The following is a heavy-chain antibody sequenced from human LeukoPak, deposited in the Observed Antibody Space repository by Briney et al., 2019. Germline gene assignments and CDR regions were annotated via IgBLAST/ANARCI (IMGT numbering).Heavy chain of an antibody. Sequence: GGSLRLSCAAPGFTFSSYSMNWVRQAPGKGLEWVSSISSSSSYIYYADSVKGRFTISRDNAKNSLYLQMNSLRAEDTAVYYCARDHDFWSGEFDYWGQGTLVTVSS. CDR3: ARDHDFWSGEFDY. CDR2: ISSSSSYI. CDR1: GFTFSSYS. J-gene: IGHJ4*02. D-gene: IGHD3-3*01. V-gene: IGHV3-21*01.